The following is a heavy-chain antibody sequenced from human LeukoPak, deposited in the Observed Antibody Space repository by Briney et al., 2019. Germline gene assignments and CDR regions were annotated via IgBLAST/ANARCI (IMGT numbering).Heavy chain of an antibody. CDR1: GFTFSRNW. CDR2: ISYDGSNK. Sequence: GGSLRLSCAASGFTFSRNWMTWVRQAPGKGLEWVAVISYDGSNKYYADSVKGRFTISRDNSKNTLYLQMNSLRAEDTAVYYCAKDLKWAYFDYWGQGTLVTVSS. D-gene: IGHD2-8*01. J-gene: IGHJ4*02. V-gene: IGHV3-30*18. CDR3: AKDLKWAYFDY.